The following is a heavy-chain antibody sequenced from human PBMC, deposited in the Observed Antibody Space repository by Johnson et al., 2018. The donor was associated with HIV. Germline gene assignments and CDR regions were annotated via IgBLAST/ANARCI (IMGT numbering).Heavy chain of an antibody. CDR3: AKDRFRVGTTMAESGAFDI. V-gene: IGHV3-9*01. Sequence: VQLVESGGGLVQPGGSLRLSCAASGFTVSSNYMSWVRQAPGKGLEWVSGIIWNSGSIAYADSVKGRFTISRDNAKNSLYLQMNSLRAEDTALYYCAKDRFRVGTTMAESGAFDIWGQGTMVTVSS. CDR2: IIWNSGSI. J-gene: IGHJ3*02. CDR1: GFTVSSNY. D-gene: IGHD5-18*01.